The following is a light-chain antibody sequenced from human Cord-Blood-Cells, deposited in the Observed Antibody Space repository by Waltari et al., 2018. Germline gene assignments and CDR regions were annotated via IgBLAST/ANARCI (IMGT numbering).Light chain of an antibody. V-gene: IGKV1-8*01. CDR3: QQYYSHPLT. Sequence: AIRMTQSPSSLSAYAGDRVTITCQASQDISSYLAWYQHKPGKAPKLLIYAASNLQSGVPSRFSGSGSGTDFTLTISSLQPEDFATYYCQQYYSHPLTFGPGTKVDIK. CDR2: AAS. CDR1: QDISSY. J-gene: IGKJ3*01.